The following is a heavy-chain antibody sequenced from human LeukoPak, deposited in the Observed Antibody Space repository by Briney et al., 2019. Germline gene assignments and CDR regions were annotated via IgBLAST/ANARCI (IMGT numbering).Heavy chain of an antibody. J-gene: IGHJ3*02. CDR1: GFTFSSYA. CDR3: ARDGERARAVVIATDAFDI. D-gene: IGHD2-21*01. CDR2: ISYDGSNK. Sequence: GRSLRLSCAASGFTFSSYAMHWVRQAPGKGLEWVAVISYDGSNKYYADSVKGRFTISRDNSKNTLYLQMNSLRAEDTAVYYCARDGERARAVVIATDAFDIWGQGTMVTVSS. V-gene: IGHV3-30-3*01.